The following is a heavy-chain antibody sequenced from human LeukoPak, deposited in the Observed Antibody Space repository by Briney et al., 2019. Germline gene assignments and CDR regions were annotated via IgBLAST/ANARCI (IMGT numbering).Heavy chain of an antibody. J-gene: IGHJ4*02. CDR3: AKGGLRLYFGQFHY. D-gene: IGHD3-10*01. V-gene: IGHV3-9*02. Sequence: GRSLRLSCAASGFTSENYAMHWVRKVPGKGLEWVSGISWNGGIIGYADSVKGRFTISRDSAKNSLYLQMNSLRVEDTALYYCAKGGLRLYFGQFHYWGQGTLVTVSS. CDR1: GFTSENYA. CDR2: ISWNGGII.